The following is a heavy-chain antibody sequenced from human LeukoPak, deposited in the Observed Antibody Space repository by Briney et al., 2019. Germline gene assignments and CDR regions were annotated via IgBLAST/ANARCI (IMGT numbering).Heavy chain of an antibody. V-gene: IGHV3-23*01. J-gene: IGHJ1*01. D-gene: IGHD2-2*01. CDR2: ISGSGGST. CDR3: ARPPIVVVPAANSLWPKYFQH. Sequence: PGGSLRLSCAASGFTFSSYAMSWVRQAPGKGLEWVSAISGSGGSTYYADSVKGRFTISRDNSKNTLYLQMNSLRAEDTAVYYCARPPIVVVPAANSLWPKYFQHWGQGTLVTVSS. CDR1: GFTFSSYA.